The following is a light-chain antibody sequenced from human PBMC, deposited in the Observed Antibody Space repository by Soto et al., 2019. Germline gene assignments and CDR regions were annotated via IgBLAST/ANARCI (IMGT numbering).Light chain of an antibody. Sequence: EIVLTQSPATLSLSPGERSTLSCTASQRIGRSYLAWYKQKPGTAPRLLIYGAYSRANGIIDRFSGSGSGTDFSLTISRLEPEDFAVYSCQQYGTSPLTVGGGTKVDIK. V-gene: IGKV3-20*01. CDR1: QRIGRSY. CDR2: GAY. CDR3: QQYGTSPLT. J-gene: IGKJ4*01.